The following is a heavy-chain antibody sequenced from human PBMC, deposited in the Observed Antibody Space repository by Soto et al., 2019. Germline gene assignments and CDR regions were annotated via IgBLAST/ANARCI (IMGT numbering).Heavy chain of an antibody. CDR2: ISYDGSKK. CDR3: ARGPYSEPLDY. V-gene: IGHV3-30-3*01. Sequence: GGSLRLSCAASGFTFSSYPMHWVRQAPGKGLEWVAVISYDGSKKYYADSVKGRFTISRDNSKNTLYLQMNSLRAEDTAVYYCARGPYSEPLDYWGQGTLVTVSS. CDR1: GFTFSSYP. J-gene: IGHJ4*02. D-gene: IGHD2-21*01.